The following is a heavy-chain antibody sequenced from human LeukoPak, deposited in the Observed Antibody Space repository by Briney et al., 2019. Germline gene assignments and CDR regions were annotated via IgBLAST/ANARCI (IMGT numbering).Heavy chain of an antibody. V-gene: IGHV4-34*01. CDR1: GGSFSGYY. D-gene: IGHD2-2*01. CDR3: ARRCGSTSCYRPGWMDY. CDR2: INHSGST. J-gene: IGHJ4*02. Sequence: SETLSLTCAVYGGSFSGYYWSWLRQPPGKGLEWIGEINHSGSTNYNPSLKSRVTISVDTSKNQFSLKLSSVTAADTAVYYCARRCGSTSCYRPGWMDYWGQGTLVTVSS.